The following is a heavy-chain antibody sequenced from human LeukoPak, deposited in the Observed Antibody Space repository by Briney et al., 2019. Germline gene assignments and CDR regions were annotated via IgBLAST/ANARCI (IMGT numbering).Heavy chain of an antibody. D-gene: IGHD2-2*01. CDR1: GYTFTGYY. V-gene: IGHV1-2*02. CDR3: ASICSSTSCSDY. J-gene: IGHJ4*02. CDR2: INPNSGGT. Sequence: GASVRVSCKASGYTFTGYYMHWVRQAPGQGLEWIGWINPNSGGTDYAQKFQGRVTMTRDTSISTAYMELSRLRSDDTAVYYCASICSSTSCSDYWGQGTLVTVSS.